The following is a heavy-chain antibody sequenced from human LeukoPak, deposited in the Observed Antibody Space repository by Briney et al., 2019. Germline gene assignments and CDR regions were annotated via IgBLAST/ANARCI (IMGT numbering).Heavy chain of an antibody. CDR3: ASLGDSIY. Sequence: GGSLRLSCAASGFTFSSYWMHWVRQAPGKGLVWVSSIGKAGDTYYADSVKGRFTISRENANNHFYLQMNSLRAGDTAVYFCASLGDSIYWGQGTLVTVSS. CDR1: GFTFSSYW. V-gene: IGHV3-13*01. D-gene: IGHD1-26*01. CDR2: IGKAGDT. J-gene: IGHJ4*02.